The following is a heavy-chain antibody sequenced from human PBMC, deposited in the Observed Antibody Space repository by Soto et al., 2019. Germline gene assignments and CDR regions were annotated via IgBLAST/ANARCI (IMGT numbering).Heavy chain of an antibody. V-gene: IGHV4-31*03. CDR2: IYYSGST. J-gene: IGHJ3*02. Sequence: QVQLQESGPGLVKPSQTLSLTCTVSGGSISSGGYYWSWIRQHPGKGLEWIGYIYYSGSTYYNPSLKSRVTISVKTSKNQFSLKLSSVTAADTAVYYCASGMTTTKINAFDIWGQGTMVTVSS. CDR3: ASGMTTTKINAFDI. D-gene: IGHD4-17*01. CDR1: GGSISSGGYY.